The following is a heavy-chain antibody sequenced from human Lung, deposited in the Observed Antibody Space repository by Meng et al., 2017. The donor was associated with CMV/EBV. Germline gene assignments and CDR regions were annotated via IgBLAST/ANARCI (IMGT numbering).Heavy chain of an antibody. CDR3: ARVPGTTGASPHLDL. CDR2: MNPNSGNT. Sequence: ASXXVSXKASGYTFTSYDINWVRQATGQGLEWMGWMNPNSGNTGYAQKFQGRVTMTSNTSASMVYMEVSSLTSQDTAVYYCARVPGTTGASPHLDLWGQGXLVTVSS. V-gene: IGHV1-8*01. CDR1: GYTFTSYD. J-gene: IGHJ4*02. D-gene: IGHD1-1*01.